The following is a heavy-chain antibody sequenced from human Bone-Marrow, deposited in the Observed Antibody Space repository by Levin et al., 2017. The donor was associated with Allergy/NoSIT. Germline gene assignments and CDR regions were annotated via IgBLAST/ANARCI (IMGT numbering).Heavy chain of an antibody. J-gene: IGHJ6*02. CDR3: ARGAIAAAGTLRAGFYYYYGMDV. D-gene: IGHD6-13*01. Sequence: SVKVSCKASGGTFSSYTISWVRQAPGQGLEWMGRIIPILGIANYAQKFQGRVTITADKSTSTAYMELSSLRSEDTAVYYCARGAIAAAGTLRAGFYYYYGMDVWGQGTTVTVSS. V-gene: IGHV1-69*02. CDR1: GGTFSSYT. CDR2: IIPILGIA.